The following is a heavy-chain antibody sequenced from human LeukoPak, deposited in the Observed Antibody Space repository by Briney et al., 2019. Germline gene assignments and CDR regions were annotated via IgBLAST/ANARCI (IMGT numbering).Heavy chain of an antibody. J-gene: IGHJ2*01. V-gene: IGHV4-34*01. CDR2: INHSGST. CDR3: ARGVARHWYFDL. CDR1: GGSFSGYY. Sequence: SETLSLPCAVYGGSFSGYYWSWIRQPPGKGLEWIGEINHSGSTNYIPSLKSRVTISVDTSKNQFSLKLSSVTAADTSVYYCARGVARHWYFDLWGRGTLVTVSS.